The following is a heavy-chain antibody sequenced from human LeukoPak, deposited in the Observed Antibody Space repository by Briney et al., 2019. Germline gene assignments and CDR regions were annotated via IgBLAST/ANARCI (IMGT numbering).Heavy chain of an antibody. Sequence: SETLSLTCTASGYSISSGYYWGWIRQPPRKGLEWIGSIYHSGSTYYNPSLKSRVTISVDTSKNQFSLKLSSLTAADTAVYYCARAAGDYYDSSGYYTHDAFDRWGQGTMVTVSS. D-gene: IGHD3-22*01. CDR1: GYSISSGYY. J-gene: IGHJ3*01. CDR2: IYHSGST. V-gene: IGHV4-38-2*02. CDR3: ARAAGDYYDSSGYYTHDAFDR.